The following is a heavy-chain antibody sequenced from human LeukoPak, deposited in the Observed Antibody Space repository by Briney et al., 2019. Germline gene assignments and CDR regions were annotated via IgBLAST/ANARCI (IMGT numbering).Heavy chain of an antibody. Sequence: PGGSLRLSCGASGFPFSSYWMSWVRQAPGRGLEGVANIKQEGSEKYYVDSVKGRFTISRDNAKNSLYLQMNSLRAEDTAVYYCARADYDILTGYSDGVYWGQGTLVTVSS. CDR1: GFPFSSYW. J-gene: IGHJ4*02. V-gene: IGHV3-7*01. CDR3: ARADYDILTGYSDGVY. D-gene: IGHD3-9*01. CDR2: IKQEGSEK.